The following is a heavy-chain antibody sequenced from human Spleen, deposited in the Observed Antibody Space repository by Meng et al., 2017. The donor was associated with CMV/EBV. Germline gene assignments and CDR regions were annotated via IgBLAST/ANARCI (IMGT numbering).Heavy chain of an antibody. CDR3: AREYRYCSSTSCSGGWFDP. CDR2: IYYSGST. Sequence: SETLSLTCTVSGGSVSSGSYYWSWIRQPPGKGLEWIGYIYYSGSTNYNPSLKSRVTISVDTSKNQFSLKLSSVTAADTAVYYCAREYRYCSSTSCSGGWFDPWGQGTLVTVSS. D-gene: IGHD2-2*01. V-gene: IGHV4-61*01. CDR1: GGSVSSGSYY. J-gene: IGHJ5*02.